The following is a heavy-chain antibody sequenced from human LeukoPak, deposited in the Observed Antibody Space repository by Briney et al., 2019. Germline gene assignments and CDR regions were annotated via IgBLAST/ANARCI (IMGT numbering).Heavy chain of an antibody. D-gene: IGHD3-10*01. CDR2: IYYSGTT. CDR1: GGSINNYY. CDR3: ARGKKDDTGSYPADY. J-gene: IGHJ4*02. Sequence: SETLSLTCTVSGGSINNYYWSWIRQPPGKGLEWTGYIYYSGTTNYNPSLKSRVTISLDTSKSQFSLKLRSVTAADTAVYYCARGKKDDTGSYPADYWGQGTLVTVSS. V-gene: IGHV4-59*01.